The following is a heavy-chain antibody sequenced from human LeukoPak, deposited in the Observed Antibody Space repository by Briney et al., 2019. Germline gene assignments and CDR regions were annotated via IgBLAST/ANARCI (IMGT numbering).Heavy chain of an antibody. V-gene: IGHV4-61*02. CDR1: GGSISSGSYY. J-gene: IGHJ5*02. D-gene: IGHD1-26*01. CDR2: IYTSGST. CDR3: ARVRPHLIVGANSYS. Sequence: PSETLSLTCTVSGGSISSGSYYWSWIRQPAGKGLEWIGRIYTSGSTNYNPSLKSRVTISVDTSKNQFSLKLSYVTAADSAAYYCARVRPHLIVGANSYSWGQGTLVTVSS.